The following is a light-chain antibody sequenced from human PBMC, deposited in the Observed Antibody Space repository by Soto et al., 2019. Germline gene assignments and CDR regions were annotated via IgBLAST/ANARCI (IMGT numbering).Light chain of an antibody. CDR1: TSDVGGYNY. Sequence: QSVLTQPRSVSGSPGQSVTISCNGTTSDVGGYNYVSWYQQHPSKATKHMIYDVTKRPSEVPDRFSGSKSGNTASLTISGLQAEDEADYYCCSYAGSYSYVFGTGTQVTVL. CDR2: DVT. V-gene: IGLV2-11*01. CDR3: CSYAGSYSYV. J-gene: IGLJ1*01.